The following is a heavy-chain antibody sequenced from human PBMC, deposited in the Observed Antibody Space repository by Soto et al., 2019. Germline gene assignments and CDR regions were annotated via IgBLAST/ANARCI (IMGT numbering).Heavy chain of an antibody. CDR3: ARERDGGEDGMDV. CDR2: IYSGGST. J-gene: IGHJ6*02. V-gene: IGHV3-53*04. Sequence: EVQLVESGGGLVQPGGSLRLSCAASGFTVSSNYMSCVRQAPGKGLEWVSVIYSGGSTYYADSVKGRFTISRHNSNNTLYLQMNSLRAEDTAVYYCARERDGGEDGMDVWGQGTTVTVSS. D-gene: IGHD3-16*01. CDR1: GFTVSSNY.